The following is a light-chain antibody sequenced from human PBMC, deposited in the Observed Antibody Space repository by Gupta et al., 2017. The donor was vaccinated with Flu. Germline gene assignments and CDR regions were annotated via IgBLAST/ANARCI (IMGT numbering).Light chain of an antibody. CDR3: AAWDNIRGGRV. V-gene: IGLV1-44*01. CDR2: INN. Sequence: ALTQPPPAAGAPGPRVTISCSGSSSNIGSNTVNWYQQLPGPAPTLLIYINNQRPSGVPDRFSGSKSGTSASLAISDLQSEDEADYYCAAWDNIRGGRVFGGGTQLTVL. J-gene: IGLJ3*02. CDR1: SSNIGSNT.